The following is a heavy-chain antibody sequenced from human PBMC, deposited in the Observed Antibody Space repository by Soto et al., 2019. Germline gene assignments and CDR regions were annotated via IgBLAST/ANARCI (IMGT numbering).Heavy chain of an antibody. Sequence: EVQLVESGGGLVQPGGSQRLSCAASGFTFSSYWMHWVRQAPGKGLVWVSRINRDGSSASYVDSVKGRFTVSRDNAKNTLYLQMNSLRAEDTAVHYCARIGQIAGLGHWGQGALVTVSS. V-gene: IGHV3-74*01. CDR1: GFTFSSYW. CDR3: ARIGQIAGLGH. D-gene: IGHD3-22*01. J-gene: IGHJ4*02. CDR2: INRDGSSA.